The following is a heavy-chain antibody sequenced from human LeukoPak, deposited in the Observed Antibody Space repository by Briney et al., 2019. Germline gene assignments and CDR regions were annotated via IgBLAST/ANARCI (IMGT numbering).Heavy chain of an antibody. D-gene: IGHD4-23*01. Sequence: PGGSLRLSCAASGFTFSSYAMSWVRQAPGKVLELVSAISCSGSSTYYADSVKGRFTISRDNSKNTLYLQMNSLRAEDTAVYYCATVPTKVVTPMVYWGQGTLVTVSS. CDR3: ATVPTKVVTPMVY. CDR2: ISCSGSST. J-gene: IGHJ4*02. CDR1: GFTFSSYA. V-gene: IGHV3-23*01.